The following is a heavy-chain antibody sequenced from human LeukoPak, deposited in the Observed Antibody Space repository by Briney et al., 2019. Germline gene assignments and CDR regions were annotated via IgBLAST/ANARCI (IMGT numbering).Heavy chain of an antibody. Sequence: GGSLRLSCAASGFTFSNYSMNWVRQAPGKGLEWVSYISGGSSTIYYADSVKGRFTTSRDNAKNSLYLQMNSLRAEDTAIYYCARDVTMVPYAFDIWGQGAMVTVSS. J-gene: IGHJ3*02. D-gene: IGHD3-10*01. CDR1: GFTFSNYS. CDR3: ARDVTMVPYAFDI. V-gene: IGHV3-48*04. CDR2: ISGGSSTI.